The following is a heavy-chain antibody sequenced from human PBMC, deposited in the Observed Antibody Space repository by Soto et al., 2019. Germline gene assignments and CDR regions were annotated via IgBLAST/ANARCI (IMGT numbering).Heavy chain of an antibody. Sequence: QVQLVQSGAEVKKPGASVKVSCKASGYTFTHYYIHWVRQAPGQGLEWMGMINPSGGSTDYAQKFQGRVTRTTDTSTTTVYMELSSVRSDDTAVYYCARPPFPGCINGVCYPCDHWGQGTLVTVSS. J-gene: IGHJ4*02. CDR2: INPSGGST. CDR3: ARPPFPGCINGVCYPCDH. CDR1: GYTFTHYY. V-gene: IGHV1-46*01. D-gene: IGHD2-8*01.